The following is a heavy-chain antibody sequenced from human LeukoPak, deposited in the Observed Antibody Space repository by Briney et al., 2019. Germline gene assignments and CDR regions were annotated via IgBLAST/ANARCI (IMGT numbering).Heavy chain of an antibody. Sequence: ASVKVSCKASGYSFTSYHTHWVRQAPGRGLEWMGIINPDGGSTSNAQKFQGRVTMTEDTSTDTAYMELSSLRSEDTAVYYCATVYGDYAAGAPFDYWGQGTLVTVSS. CDR2: INPDGGST. D-gene: IGHD4-17*01. CDR3: ATVYGDYAAGAPFDY. J-gene: IGHJ4*02. V-gene: IGHV1-46*01. CDR1: GYSFTSYH.